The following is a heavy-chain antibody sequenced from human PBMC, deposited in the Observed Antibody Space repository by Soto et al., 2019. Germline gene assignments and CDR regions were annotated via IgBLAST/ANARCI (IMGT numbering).Heavy chain of an antibody. V-gene: IGHV4-39*01. CDR2: IKYSGTT. CDR1: GGSISSSRCH. D-gene: IGHD6-13*01. J-gene: IGHJ4*02. Sequence: SETLSLTCTVSGGSISSSRCHWGWIRQPPGKGLEWIASIKYSGTTFYNPSLKSRVTLSVDTSKNQFALKLSSVTAADTAVYYCARRSSGTFDYWGQGTLVTVSS. CDR3: ARRSSGTFDY.